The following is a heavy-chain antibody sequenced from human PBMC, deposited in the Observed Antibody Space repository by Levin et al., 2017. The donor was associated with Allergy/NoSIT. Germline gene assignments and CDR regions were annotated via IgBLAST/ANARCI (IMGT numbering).Heavy chain of an antibody. J-gene: IGHJ4*02. Sequence: GESLKISCAASGFTFSSYSMNWVRQAPGKGLEWVSSISSSSSYIYYADSVKGRFTISRDNAKNSLYLQMNSLRAEDTAVYYCAGSGYYKVGHDYWGQGTLVTVSS. V-gene: IGHV3-21*01. CDR2: ISSSSSYI. CDR1: GFTFSSYS. D-gene: IGHD3-3*01. CDR3: AGSGYYKVGHDY.